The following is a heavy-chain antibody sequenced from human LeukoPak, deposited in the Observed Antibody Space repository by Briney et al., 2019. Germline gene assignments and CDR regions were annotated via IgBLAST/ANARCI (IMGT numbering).Heavy chain of an antibody. D-gene: IGHD6-19*01. CDR2: TSHDGSNK. J-gene: IGHJ3*02. CDR1: GFTFSSYA. Sequence: PGASLRLSCAASGFTFSSYAMHWVRQGPGKGLEWVAVTSHDGSNKYYADSVKGRFTISRDNSKNTLYLQMNSLRAEDTAVYYCARGWGAFDIWGQGTMVTVSS. V-gene: IGHV3-30-3*01. CDR3: ARGWGAFDI.